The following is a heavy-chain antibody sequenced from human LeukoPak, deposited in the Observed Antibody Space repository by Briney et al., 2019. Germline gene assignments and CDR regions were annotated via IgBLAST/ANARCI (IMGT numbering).Heavy chain of an antibody. V-gene: IGHV3-33*01. CDR2: IWYDGNNK. Sequence: PGGSLRLSCVVSGFTFSSYGMHWVRQAPGKGLEWVAIIWYDGNNKYYADSVKGRFTISRDNSKSTVYLQMDSLRAEDTAMYYCARDVVEAGDIDYWGQGTLVTVSS. J-gene: IGHJ4*02. D-gene: IGHD2-15*01. CDR3: ARDVVEAGDIDY. CDR1: GFTFSSYG.